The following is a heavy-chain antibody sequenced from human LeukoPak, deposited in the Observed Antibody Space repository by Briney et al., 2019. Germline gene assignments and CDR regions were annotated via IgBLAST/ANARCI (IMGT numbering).Heavy chain of an antibody. V-gene: IGHV3-23*01. D-gene: IGHD4-11*01. CDR3: AKVSNTGQLGFFDL. J-gene: IGHJ2*01. Sequence: GGSLRLSCAASGFTFSTYAMGWVRQAPGKGLEWVSGINDSGGSTYYADSVKGRFTISRDNSKNTLYLQMNSLRAEDTAVYYCAKVSNTGQLGFFDLWGRGTLVTVSS. CDR2: INDSGGST. CDR1: GFTFSTYA.